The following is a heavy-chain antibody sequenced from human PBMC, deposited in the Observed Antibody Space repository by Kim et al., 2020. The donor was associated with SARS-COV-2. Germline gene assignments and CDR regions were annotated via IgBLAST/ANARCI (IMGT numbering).Heavy chain of an antibody. Sequence: YSADPVKVRFTIPRDNSKNTLYLQMNSLRAEDTAVYYCAGRIAVAASSVYWGQGTLVTVSS. J-gene: IGHJ4*02. V-gene: IGHV3-66*01. D-gene: IGHD6-19*01. CDR3: AGRIAVAASSVY.